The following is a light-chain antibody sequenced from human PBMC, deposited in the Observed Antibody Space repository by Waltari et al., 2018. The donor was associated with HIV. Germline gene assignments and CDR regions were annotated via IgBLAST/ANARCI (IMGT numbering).Light chain of an antibody. CDR2: GEN. CDR3: NSRDSSGNRLVV. V-gene: IGLV3-19*01. Sequence: RNLTLLLAWGRPFGFSAKETAPKTNFPGGYQQKPGQPPVLVIYGENNRPSGIPDRFSGSTAGNTASLIISGAQAEDEAEYYCNSRDSSGNRLVVFGGGTKLTVL. J-gene: IGLJ2*01. CDR1: APKTN.